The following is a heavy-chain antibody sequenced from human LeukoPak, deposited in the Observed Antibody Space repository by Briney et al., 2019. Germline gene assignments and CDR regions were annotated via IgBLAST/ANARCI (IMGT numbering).Heavy chain of an antibody. D-gene: IGHD6-19*01. Sequence: PSETLSLTCTVSGYSISSGYYWGWIRQPPGKGPEWIGSIYHSGSTYYNPSLKSRVTITVDTSKKQFSLKLSSVTAADTAVYYCARVIGQTVAGTWFDPWGLGTVVTVSS. V-gene: IGHV4-38-2*02. J-gene: IGHJ5*02. CDR1: GYSISSGYY. CDR2: IYHSGST. CDR3: ARVIGQTVAGTWFDP.